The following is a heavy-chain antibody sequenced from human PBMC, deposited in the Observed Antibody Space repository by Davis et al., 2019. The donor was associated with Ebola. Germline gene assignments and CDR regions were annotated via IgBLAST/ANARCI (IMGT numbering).Heavy chain of an antibody. J-gene: IGHJ4*02. Sequence: PSETLSLTCAVYGGSFSGYYWSWICQPPGKGLEWIGEINHSGSTNYNPSLKSRVTISVDTSKNQFSLKLSSVTAADTAVYYCARETYYYDSSGYSQDYWGQGTLVTVSS. CDR1: GGSFSGYY. V-gene: IGHV4-34*01. CDR3: ARETYYYDSSGYSQDY. D-gene: IGHD3-22*01. CDR2: INHSGST.